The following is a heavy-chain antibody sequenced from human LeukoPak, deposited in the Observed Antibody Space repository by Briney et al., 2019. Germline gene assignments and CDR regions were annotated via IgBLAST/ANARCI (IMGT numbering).Heavy chain of an antibody. Sequence: GGSLRLSCAASGFTLNSYGMHWVRQAPGKGPEWVAVISNDGSRKDYADSVKGRFTISRDNSKNTLYLQMNSLRAEDTAVYYCATGRIAAAGNYYFDYWGQGTLVTVSS. CDR1: GFTLNSYG. V-gene: IGHV3-30*03. D-gene: IGHD6-13*01. CDR2: ISNDGSRK. J-gene: IGHJ4*02. CDR3: ATGRIAAAGNYYFDY.